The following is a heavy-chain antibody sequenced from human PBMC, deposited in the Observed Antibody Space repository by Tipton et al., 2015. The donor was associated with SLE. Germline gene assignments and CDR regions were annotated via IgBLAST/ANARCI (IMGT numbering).Heavy chain of an antibody. J-gene: IGHJ3*02. CDR2: IYYSGST. CDR3: ARRGLAYYYGSGRALDI. Sequence: TLSLTCTVSGGSLSSSSYYWGWIRQPPGKGLEWIGSIYYSGSTNYNPSLKSRVTISVDTSKNQFSLKLSSVTAADTAVYYCARRGLAYYYGSGRALDIWGQGTMVTVSS. V-gene: IGHV4-39*07. D-gene: IGHD3-10*01. CDR1: GGSLSSSSYY.